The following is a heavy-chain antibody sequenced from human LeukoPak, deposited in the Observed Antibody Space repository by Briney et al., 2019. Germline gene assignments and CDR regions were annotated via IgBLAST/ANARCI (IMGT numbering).Heavy chain of an antibody. Sequence: GGSLRLSCAASGFTLSTYAMSWVRQTPGKGLEWVAATSSSDAGTYHADSVRGRFTISRDNSKNTLYLQMNSLRDEDTAIYYCARDPYNGNYGDFYYYYMDVWGKGTTVTISS. CDR3: ARDPYNGNYGDFYYYYMDV. J-gene: IGHJ6*03. D-gene: IGHD1-26*01. CDR1: GFTLSTYA. V-gene: IGHV3-23*01. CDR2: TSSSDAGT.